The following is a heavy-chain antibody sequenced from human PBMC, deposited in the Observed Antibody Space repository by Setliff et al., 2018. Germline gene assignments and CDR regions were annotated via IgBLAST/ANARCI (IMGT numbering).Heavy chain of an antibody. CDR3: ARSDHLVVDGFDV. V-gene: IGHV1-2*04. J-gene: IGHJ3*01. CDR2: INPTTGGT. D-gene: IGHD3-16*01. Sequence: ASVKVSCKTSGYAFTDNYIHWVRQAPGQGLEWMGWINPTTGGTNLAQKFQGWVSMTRDTSITTAYMELSRLTSDDMAVYFCARSDHLVVDGFDVWGQGTMVTVSS. CDR1: GYAFTDNY.